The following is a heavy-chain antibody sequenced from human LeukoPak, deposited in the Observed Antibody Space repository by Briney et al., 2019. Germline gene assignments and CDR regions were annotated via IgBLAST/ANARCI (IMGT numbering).Heavy chain of an antibody. CDR2: IYNSGST. D-gene: IGHD6-13*01. V-gene: IGHV4-38-2*02. CDR3: ARAYSSSWYWNWFDP. Sequence: SETLSLTCTVSGYSISSGYYWGWIRQAPGKGLEWIGSIYNSGSTYYDPSLKSRVTISVDMSKNQFSLKMSSVTAADTAVYYCARAYSSSWYWNWFDPWGQGTLVTVSS. J-gene: IGHJ5*02. CDR1: GYSISSGYY.